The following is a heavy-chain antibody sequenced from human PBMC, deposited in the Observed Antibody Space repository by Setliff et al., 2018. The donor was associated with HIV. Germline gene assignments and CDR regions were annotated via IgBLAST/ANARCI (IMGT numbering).Heavy chain of an antibody. V-gene: IGHV1-24*01. J-gene: IGHJ4*02. CDR2: FDPEHGDR. CDR3: ATGYYDYSGHYYFDY. Sequence: ASVKVSCKASGYAFTSQFMHWVRQAPGKGLEWMGGFDPEHGDRIYAQKFQGRVTMTEDTFTDTANMDLSSLTSDDTAIYYCATGYYDYSGHYYFDYWGQGTLVTVSS. CDR1: GYAFTSQF. D-gene: IGHD3-16*01.